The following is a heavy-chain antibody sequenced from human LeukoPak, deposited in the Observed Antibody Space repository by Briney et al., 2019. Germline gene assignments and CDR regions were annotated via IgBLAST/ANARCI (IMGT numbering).Heavy chain of an antibody. D-gene: IGHD5-18*01. CDR3: AKDARKWIQLWTFDY. CDR1: GFTFSSYG. CDR2: ISYDGSNK. J-gene: IGHJ4*02. Sequence: GGSLRLSCAASGFTFSSYGMHWVRQAPGKGLEWVAVISYDGSNKYYADSVKGRFTISRDNSKNTLYLQMNSLRAEDTAVYYCAKDARKWIQLWTFDYWAREPWSPSPQ. V-gene: IGHV3-30*18.